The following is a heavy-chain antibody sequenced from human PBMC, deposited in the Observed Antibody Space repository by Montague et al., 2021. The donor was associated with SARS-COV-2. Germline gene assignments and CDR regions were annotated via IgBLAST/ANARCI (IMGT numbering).Heavy chain of an antibody. D-gene: IGHD3-16*01. J-gene: IGHJ2*01. CDR2: FDHSGNT. CDR3: AREYRIELWQTNWYFGL. CDR1: GGSISGYY. Sequence: SETLSLTCSVSGGSISGYYWSWIRQPPGKGLEWIGNFDHSGNTKYNPSLKSRASISVDTSKNQFSLRLRSVTAADTAVYYCAREYRIELWQTNWYFGLWGRGTLVTVSS. V-gene: IGHV4-59*01.